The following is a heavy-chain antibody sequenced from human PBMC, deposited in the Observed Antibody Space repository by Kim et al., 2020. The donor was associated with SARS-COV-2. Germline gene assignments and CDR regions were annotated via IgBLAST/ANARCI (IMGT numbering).Heavy chain of an antibody. CDR3: ASVGEADAFDI. D-gene: IGHD3-10*01. Sequence: GGSLRLSCAASGFTFSSYSMNWVRQAPGKGLEWVSYISSSSTIYYADSVKGRFTISRDNAKNSLYLQMNSLRAEDTAVYYCASVGEADAFDIWGQGTMVTVSS. J-gene: IGHJ3*02. CDR1: GFTFSSYS. V-gene: IGHV3-48*04. CDR2: ISSSSTI.